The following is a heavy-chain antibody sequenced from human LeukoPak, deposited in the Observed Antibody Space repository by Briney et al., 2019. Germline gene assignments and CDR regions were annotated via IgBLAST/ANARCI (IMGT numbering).Heavy chain of an antibody. V-gene: IGHV4-4*07. CDR2: IYTSGST. CDR1: GGSISSYY. CDR3: AREEDYDSSGYYYNYFDY. Sequence: SETLSLTCTVSGGSISSYYWSWIRQPAGKGLEWIGRIYTSGSTNYNPSLKSRVTMSVDTSKNQSSLKLSSVTAADTAVYYCAREEDYDSSGYYYNYFDYWGQGTLVTVSS. J-gene: IGHJ4*02. D-gene: IGHD3-22*01.